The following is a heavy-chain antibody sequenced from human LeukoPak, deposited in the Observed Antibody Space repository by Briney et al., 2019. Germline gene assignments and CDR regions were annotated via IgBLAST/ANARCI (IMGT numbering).Heavy chain of an antibody. Sequence: GASVKVSCKPFGSTFTRYGISGVRQAPGQGLEWLGWISPLNGNTKYEPKLQGRVTMTTDTSTSTAYMELRSLRSDDTAVYYCASDLGGRDGYTYWGQGTLVTVSS. CDR3: ASDLGGRDGYTY. J-gene: IGHJ4*02. CDR2: ISPLNGNT. CDR1: GSTFTRYG. V-gene: IGHV1-18*01. D-gene: IGHD5-24*01.